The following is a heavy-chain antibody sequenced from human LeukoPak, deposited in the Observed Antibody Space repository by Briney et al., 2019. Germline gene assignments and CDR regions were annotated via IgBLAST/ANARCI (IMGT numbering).Heavy chain of an antibody. CDR1: PLTFSSYS. J-gene: IGHJ6*02. V-gene: IGHV3-66*01. Sequence: GGSLRLSCTGSPLTFSSYSLNWVRQAPGKGLEWVSVIYSGGSTYYADSVKGRFTISRDNSKNTLYLQMNSLRAEDTAVYYCAREPYYYDSSGYPYYYGMDVWGQGTTVTVSS. CDR3: AREPYYYDSSGYPYYYGMDV. CDR2: IYSGGST. D-gene: IGHD3-22*01.